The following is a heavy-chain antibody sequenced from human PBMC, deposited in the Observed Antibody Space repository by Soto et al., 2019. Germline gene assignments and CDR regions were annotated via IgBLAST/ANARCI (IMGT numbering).Heavy chain of an antibody. CDR3: ARYLNSGPSDY. D-gene: IGHD1-1*01. J-gene: IGHJ4*02. V-gene: IGHV3-7*01. CDR1: EGTSIDFG. Sequence: LRVCWGAAEGTSIDFGMSCIIQAPGKGLEWVANINQDESDKYYVDAVKGRFTISRDNAKNSLSLQMSSLRAEDTAMYFCARYLNSGPSDYWGQGTLVTVSS. CDR2: INQDESDK.